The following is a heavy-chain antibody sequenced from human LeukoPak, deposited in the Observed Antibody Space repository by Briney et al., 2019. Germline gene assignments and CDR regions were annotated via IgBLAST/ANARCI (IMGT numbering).Heavy chain of an antibody. D-gene: IGHD3-3*01. Sequence: GASVKVSCKASGGTFSSYAISWVRQAPGQGLEWMGGIIPIFGTANYAQKFQGRVTITTDESTSTAYMELSSLRSEDTAVYYCARGDFWSGYYYYFDYWGQGTLVTVSS. V-gene: IGHV1-69*05. J-gene: IGHJ4*02. CDR2: IIPIFGTA. CDR3: ARGDFWSGYYYYFDY. CDR1: GGTFSSYA.